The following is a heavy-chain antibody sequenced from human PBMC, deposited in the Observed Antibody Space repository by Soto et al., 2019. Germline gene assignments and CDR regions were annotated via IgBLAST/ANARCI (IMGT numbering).Heavy chain of an antibody. J-gene: IGHJ4*02. V-gene: IGHV3-21*01. D-gene: IGHD6-13*01. CDR2: ISSSSSYI. Sequence: EVQLVESGGGLVKPGGSLRLSCAASGFTFSSYSMNWVRQAPGKGLEWVSSISSSSSYIYYADSVKGRFTISRDNAKNSLYLQMNSLRAEDTAVYYCARAPGIAAAGVGYWGQGTLVTVSS. CDR3: ARAPGIAAAGVGY. CDR1: GFTFSSYS.